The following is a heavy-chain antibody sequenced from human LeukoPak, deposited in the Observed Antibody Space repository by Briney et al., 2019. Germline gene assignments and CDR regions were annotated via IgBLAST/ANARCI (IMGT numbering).Heavy chain of an antibody. CDR2: IYHSGST. Sequence: SETLSLTCTVSGYSISSGYYWGWIRQPPGKGLEWIGSIYHSGSTYYNPSLKSRITISVDTSKNQFSLKLSSVTAADTAVYYCARLDDNSGYFHWGQGTLVTVSS. CDR3: ARLDDNSGYFH. J-gene: IGHJ4*02. V-gene: IGHV4-38-2*02. D-gene: IGHD3-22*01. CDR1: GYSISSGYY.